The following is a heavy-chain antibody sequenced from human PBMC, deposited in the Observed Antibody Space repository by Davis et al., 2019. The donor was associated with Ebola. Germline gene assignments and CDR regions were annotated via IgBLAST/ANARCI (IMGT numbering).Heavy chain of an antibody. CDR2: ISYDGTSK. J-gene: IGHJ4*02. CDR1: GFTFTSYT. V-gene: IGHV3-30*04. D-gene: IGHD1-26*01. CDR3: ARDRVGATFMGAFVG. Sequence: GESLKISCAASGFTFTSYTMHWVRQAPGKGLEWVALISYDGTSKFYADSVKGRFTISRDNSKNTLYLQMNGLRAEDTAVYYCARDRVGATFMGAFVGWGQGTLVTVSS.